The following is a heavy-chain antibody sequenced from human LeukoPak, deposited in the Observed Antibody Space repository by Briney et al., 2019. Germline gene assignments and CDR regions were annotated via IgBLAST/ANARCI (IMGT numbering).Heavy chain of an antibody. CDR1: GFTFSSYS. V-gene: IGHV3-21*01. Sequence: PGGSLRLSCAASGFTFSSYSMNWVRRAPGKGLEWVSSISSSSSYIYYADSVKGRFTISRDTAKNSLYLQMNSLRAEDTAVYYCARDKSEMATILDYWGQGTLVTVSS. CDR2: ISSSSSYI. CDR3: ARDKSEMATILDY. J-gene: IGHJ4*02. D-gene: IGHD5-24*01.